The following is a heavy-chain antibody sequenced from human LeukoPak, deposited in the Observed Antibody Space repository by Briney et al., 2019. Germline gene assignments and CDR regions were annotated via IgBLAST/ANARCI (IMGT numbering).Heavy chain of an antibody. J-gene: IGHJ4*02. CDR1: GFIFSSYA. CDR3: AKRSGDSYYLDS. Sequence: GGSLRLSCAASGFIFSSYAMTWVRQAPGKGLERVSAISGSGGSTYYADSVKGRFTISRDTSKSTLYLQMNSLRAEDTAVYYCAKRSGDSYYLDSWGQGTLVTVSS. CDR2: ISGSGGST. V-gene: IGHV3-23*01. D-gene: IGHD2-15*01.